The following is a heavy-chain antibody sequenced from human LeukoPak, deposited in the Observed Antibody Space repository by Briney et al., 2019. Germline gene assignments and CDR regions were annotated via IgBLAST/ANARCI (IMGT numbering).Heavy chain of an antibody. CDR3: ASFRGAFDY. CDR1: GGSFSGYY. D-gene: IGHD3-10*01. V-gene: IGHV4-34*01. J-gene: IGHJ4*02. Sequence: SETLSLTCAVYGGSFSGYYWSWIRQPPGKGLEWIGSIYYSGSTYYNPSLKSRVTISVDTSKNQFSLKLSSVTAADTAVYYCASFRGAFDYWGQGTLVTVSS. CDR2: IYYSGST.